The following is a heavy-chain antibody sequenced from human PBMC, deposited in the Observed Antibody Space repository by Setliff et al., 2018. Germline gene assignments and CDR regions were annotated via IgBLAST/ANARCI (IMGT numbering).Heavy chain of an antibody. J-gene: IGHJ3*02. D-gene: IGHD6-19*01. Sequence: SETLSLTCAVSGGSISSSNWWSWVRQPPGKGLEWIGEIYHSGSTNCNPSLKSRVTISVDKSKNQFSPKLSSVTAADTAVYYCASLSVGGWTDAFDIWGQGTMVTVSS. CDR1: GGSISSSNW. CDR3: ASLSVGGWTDAFDI. V-gene: IGHV4-4*02. CDR2: IYHSGST.